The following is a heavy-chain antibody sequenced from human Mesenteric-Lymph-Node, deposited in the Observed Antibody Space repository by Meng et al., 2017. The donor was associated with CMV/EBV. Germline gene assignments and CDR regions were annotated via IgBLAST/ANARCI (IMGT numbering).Heavy chain of an antibody. CDR1: GGSFSGYY. V-gene: IGHV4-34*02. D-gene: IGHD3-9*01. CDR3: ARGSSYDILTGYFDY. CDR2: INHSGST. J-gene: IGHJ4*02. Sequence: QLQLQQSVAGPWRPSQTLSFTFAVYGGSFSGYYWYWIRQSPAKGLEWIGEINHSGSTTYNPSFTSRIIISVDTSTNQISLNMSSVTAADTAVYYCARGSSYDILTGYFDYWGQGALVTVSS.